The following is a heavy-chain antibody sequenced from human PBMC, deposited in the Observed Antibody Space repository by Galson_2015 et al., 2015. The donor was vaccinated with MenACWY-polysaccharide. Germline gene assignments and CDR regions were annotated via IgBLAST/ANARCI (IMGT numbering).Heavy chain of an antibody. Sequence: SLRLSCAASGFTFSSYWMHWVRQAPGKGLVWVSRINSDGSSTSYADSVKGRFTISRDNAKNTLYLQMNSLRAEDTAVYYCARDGGSYYWYFDLWGRGTLVTVSS. D-gene: IGHD1-26*01. V-gene: IGHV3-74*01. CDR2: INSDGSST. J-gene: IGHJ2*01. CDR3: ARDGGSYYWYFDL. CDR1: GFTFSSYW.